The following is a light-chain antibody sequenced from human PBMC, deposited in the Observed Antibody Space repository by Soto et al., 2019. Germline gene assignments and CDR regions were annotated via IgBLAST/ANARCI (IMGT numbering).Light chain of an antibody. CDR3: QQSYSTPPYT. CDR1: QSINTY. CDR2: DTS. J-gene: IGKJ2*01. V-gene: IGKV1-39*01. Sequence: DIQMTQAPSSLSASVGDRVTITCRASQSINTYLNWYQQKPGEAPKLLIYDTSSLQSGVPSRFSGSGSGTDVTLTITSLQPEDFATYYCQQSYSTPPYTCGQGTKLEIK.